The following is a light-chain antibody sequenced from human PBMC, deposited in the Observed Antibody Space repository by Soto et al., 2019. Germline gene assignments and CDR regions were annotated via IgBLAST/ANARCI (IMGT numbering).Light chain of an antibody. CDR1: SSDVGGYDY. CDR2: DVN. CDR3: KSYTSRSTPWV. J-gene: IGLJ3*02. Sequence: QSALTQTASVSGSPGQSITISCTGTSSDVGGYDYVSWYQQHPGKAPKLVIYDVNNRPSGVSNRFSGSKSDNTASLTISGLQAVDEADYYCKSYTSRSTPWVFGGGTKLTVL. V-gene: IGLV2-14*01.